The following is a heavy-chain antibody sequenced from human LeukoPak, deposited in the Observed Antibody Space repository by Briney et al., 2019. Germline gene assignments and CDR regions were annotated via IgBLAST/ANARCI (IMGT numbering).Heavy chain of an antibody. CDR3: ATNILVRDIINWFDP. CDR1: GYSFADYY. D-gene: IGHD3-10*01. V-gene: IGHV1-2*02. J-gene: IGHJ5*02. Sequence: ALVKVSCKASGYSFADYYMHWVRQAPGQGLEWMGWIKPNSGGTRSAQKFQGRVTMTRDTSISTAYMELSSLRYDDTAVYYCATNILVRDIINWFDPWGQGTLVTVSS. CDR2: IKPNSGGT.